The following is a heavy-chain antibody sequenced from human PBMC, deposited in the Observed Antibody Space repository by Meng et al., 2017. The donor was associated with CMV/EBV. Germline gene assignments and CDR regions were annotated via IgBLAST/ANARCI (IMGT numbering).Heavy chain of an antibody. CDR1: GGSFSGYY. V-gene: IGHV4-34*01. Sequence: QVQLQQWGAGLLKPPATLSLTCAVYGGSFSGYYWSWLRQPPGKGLEWIGEINHSGSTNYNPSLKSRVTISVDTSKNQFSLKLSSVTAADTAVYYCARGGGGEWELLHYFDYWGQGTLVTVSS. CDR2: INHSGST. D-gene: IGHD1-26*01. J-gene: IGHJ4*02. CDR3: ARGGGGEWELLHYFDY.